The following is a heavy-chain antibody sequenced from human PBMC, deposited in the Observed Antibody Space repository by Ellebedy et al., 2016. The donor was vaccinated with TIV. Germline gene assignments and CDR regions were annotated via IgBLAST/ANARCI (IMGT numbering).Heavy chain of an antibody. CDR2: IKQDGSEK. CDR1: GFTFSNYW. D-gene: IGHD6-19*01. Sequence: GGSLRLSCGTSGFTFSNYWMTWVRQAPGKGLEWVANIKQDGSEKYYVDSVEGRFSISRDNTRKSPYLQMNSLTDEDTAVYYCARDQWLGRAYYFDYWGQGTLVTVSS. J-gene: IGHJ4*01. V-gene: IGHV3-7*01. CDR3: ARDQWLGRAYYFDY.